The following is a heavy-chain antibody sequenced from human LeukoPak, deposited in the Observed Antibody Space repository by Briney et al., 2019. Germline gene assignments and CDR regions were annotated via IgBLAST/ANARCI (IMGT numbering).Heavy chain of an antibody. V-gene: IGHV3-7*01. CDR1: GFTFSSYW. D-gene: IGHD2-21*02. CDR3: ASGVVVTAIGSQYFQH. Sequence: PGRSLRLSCAASGFTFSSYWMSWVRQAPGKGLEWVANIKQDGSEKYYVDSVKGRFTISRDNAKNSLYLQMNSLRVEDTAVYYCASGVVVTAIGSQYFQHWGQGTLVTVSS. CDR2: IKQDGSEK. J-gene: IGHJ1*01.